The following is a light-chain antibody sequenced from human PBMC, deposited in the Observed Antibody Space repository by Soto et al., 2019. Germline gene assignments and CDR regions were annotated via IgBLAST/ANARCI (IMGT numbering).Light chain of an antibody. CDR1: QSISDW. CDR3: QQRSNWPRT. V-gene: IGKV1-5*01. Sequence: DIQMTQSPSTLSASVGDRVTITCRASQSISDWLAWYQQKPGKAPKVLIYAASRLESGVPSRFSGSGSGTDFTLTISSLEPEDFAVYYCQQRSNWPRTVGQGTKVDIK. CDR2: AAS. J-gene: IGKJ1*01.